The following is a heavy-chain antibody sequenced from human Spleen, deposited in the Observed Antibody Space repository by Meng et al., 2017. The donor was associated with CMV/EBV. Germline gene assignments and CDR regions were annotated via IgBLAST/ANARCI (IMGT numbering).Heavy chain of an antibody. J-gene: IGHJ4*02. V-gene: IGHV3-21*01. CDR2: ISGKSSYI. CDR1: GFTFNIYS. CDR3: VRGLYLRSRVAATGFDS. Sequence: GESLKISCAASGFTFNIYSMNWVRQAPGKGLEWVASISGKSSYIYYADSMRGRFSISRDNAKNSLFLQMSSLKAEDTAVYYCVRGLYLRSRVAATGFDSWGQGTLVTVSS. D-gene: IGHD1-1*01.